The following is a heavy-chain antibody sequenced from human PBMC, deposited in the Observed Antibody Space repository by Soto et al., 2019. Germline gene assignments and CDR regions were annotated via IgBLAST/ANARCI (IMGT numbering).Heavy chain of an antibody. CDR2: IYHSGST. CDR1: GGSISGSNW. J-gene: IGHJ5*02. D-gene: IGHD6-6*01. V-gene: IGHV4-4*02. Sequence: SETLSLTCAVSGGSISGSNWWSWVRQPPGKGLEWIGEIYHSGSTNYNPSLKSRVTISVDKSKNQFSLKLSSVTAADTAVYYCARDGRIAARLGWFAPWGQGTLVTVSS. CDR3: ARDGRIAARLGWFAP.